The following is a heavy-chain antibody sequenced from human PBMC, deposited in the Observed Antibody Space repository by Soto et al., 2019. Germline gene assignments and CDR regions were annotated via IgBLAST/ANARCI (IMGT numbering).Heavy chain of an antibody. D-gene: IGHD2-15*01. J-gene: IGHJ4*02. CDR3: AKRRGAGGHFDY. CDR1: GFTFSSYA. V-gene: IGHV3-23*01. Sequence: GGSLRLSCAASGFTFSSYAMGWFRQGPGKGLEWVAVVSIGGSTHYADSVRGRFTISRDNSKNTLSLQMDSLTAEDTAVYFCAKRRGAGGHFDYWGQGALVTVSS. CDR2: VSIGGST.